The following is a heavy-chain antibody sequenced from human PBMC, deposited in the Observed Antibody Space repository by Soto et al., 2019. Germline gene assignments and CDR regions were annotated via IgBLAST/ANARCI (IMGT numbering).Heavy chain of an antibody. Sequence: EVQLVESGGGLVKPGGSLRLSCAASGFTFSSYSMNWVRQAPGKELEWVSSISSSSSYIYYADSVKGRFTISRDNAKNSLYLQMNSLRAEDTAVYYCASSQVGATFDYWGQGTLVTVSS. D-gene: IGHD1-26*01. CDR3: ASSQVGATFDY. CDR2: ISSSSSYI. V-gene: IGHV3-21*01. CDR1: GFTFSSYS. J-gene: IGHJ4*02.